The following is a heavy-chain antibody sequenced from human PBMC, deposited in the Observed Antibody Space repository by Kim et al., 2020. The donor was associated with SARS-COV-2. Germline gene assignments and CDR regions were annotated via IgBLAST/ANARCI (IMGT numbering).Heavy chain of an antibody. V-gene: IGHV4-4*07. CDR2: IYTSGST. J-gene: IGHJ4*02. CDR1: GGSIGNYY. CDR3: ARGVGTNWNDYFDH. Sequence: SETLSLTCTVSGGSIGNYYWNWLRQPAGKGLEWIGRIYTSGSTKYNPSLESRVTMSVATSKNQFSLMLSSVTAADTAVYYCARGVGTNWNDYFDHWGQGT. D-gene: IGHD1-1*01.